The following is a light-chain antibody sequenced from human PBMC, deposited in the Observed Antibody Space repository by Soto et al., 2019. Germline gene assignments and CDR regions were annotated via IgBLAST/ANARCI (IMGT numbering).Light chain of an antibody. CDR3: GSWDSSPSAYV. CDR2: DDN. J-gene: IGLJ1*01. V-gene: IGLV1-51*01. Sequence: QSVMTQPPSVSAAPGLKVTISCSGSSSNIGGNSVSWYQQLPGTAPKLLIYDDNKRPSGIPDRFSGSKSGTSATLGITGFQTGDEADYYCGSWDSSPSAYVFGTGTKVTVL. CDR1: SSNIGGNS.